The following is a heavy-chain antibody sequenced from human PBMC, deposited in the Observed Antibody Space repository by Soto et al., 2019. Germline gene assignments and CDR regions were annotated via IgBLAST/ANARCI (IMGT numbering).Heavy chain of an antibody. D-gene: IGHD4-17*01. CDR2: ITTVLGTA. CDR3: ARSQEGATVTKWFDP. Sequence: QVQLVQSGAEVKKPGASVRVSCKASADTFNSYSLSWLRQAPGKRLEWMGGITTVLGTADYAQSFEDRLTITADDSTSTVYMELSSLRSDDTAVYYCARSQEGATVTKWFDPWGQGDLVTVAS. J-gene: IGHJ5*02. V-gene: IGHV1-69*01. CDR1: ADTFNSYS.